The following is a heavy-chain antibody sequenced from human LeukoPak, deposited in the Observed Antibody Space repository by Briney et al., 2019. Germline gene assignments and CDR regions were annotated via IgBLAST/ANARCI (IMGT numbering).Heavy chain of an antibody. J-gene: IGHJ6*02. Sequence: SETLSLTCAVSGGSISSGGYSWSWIRQPPGKGLEWIGYINHSGSTNYNPSLKSRVTISVDTSKNQFSLKLSSVTAADTAVYYCARVINCSSTSCYPNYGMDVWGQGTTVTVSS. CDR2: INHSGST. V-gene: IGHV4-30-2*01. CDR1: GGSISSGGYS. CDR3: ARVINCSSTSCYPNYGMDV. D-gene: IGHD2-2*01.